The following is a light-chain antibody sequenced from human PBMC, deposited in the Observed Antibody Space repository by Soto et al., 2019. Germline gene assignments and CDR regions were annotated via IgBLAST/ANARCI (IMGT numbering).Light chain of an antibody. V-gene: IGLV4-69*01. J-gene: IGLJ2*01. CDR1: SGHRNYA. Sequence: QPVLTQSPSASASLGASVTVTCTLSSGHRNYAIAWHQQQPEKGPRYLMKLNGDGSHTKGDGIPDRFSGSSSGAERYLTISSLQSEDEADYYCQTWDTGAVIFGGGTKLTVL. CDR2: LNGDGSH. CDR3: QTWDTGAVI.